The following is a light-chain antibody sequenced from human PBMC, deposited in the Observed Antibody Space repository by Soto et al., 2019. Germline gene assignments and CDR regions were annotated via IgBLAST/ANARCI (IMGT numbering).Light chain of an antibody. V-gene: IGKV1-33*01. J-gene: IGKJ5*01. Sequence: DIQMTQSPSSLSASVGDRVTITCQASQDISNYLNWYQQKPGRAPKLLIYDASNLETGVPSRFSGSGSGTDFTFTISSLQAEDIATYYCQHFDSLPLTFGQGTRLDIK. CDR2: DAS. CDR3: QHFDSLPLT. CDR1: QDISNY.